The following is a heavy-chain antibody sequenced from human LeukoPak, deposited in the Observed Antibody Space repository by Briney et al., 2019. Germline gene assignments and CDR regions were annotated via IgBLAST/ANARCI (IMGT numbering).Heavy chain of an antibody. Sequence: PGGSLRLSCAASGLTFSSYGMHWVRQAPGKGLEWVAVIWYDGSNRYFADSVKGRFTISRDNSKNTLYLQMNSLRAEDTAVYYCARDHADCSGGRCHSISHYFYMDVWGKGTTVTVSS. CDR1: GLTFSSYG. CDR2: IWYDGSNR. V-gene: IGHV3-33*01. CDR3: ARDHADCSGGRCHSISHYFYMDV. D-gene: IGHD2-15*01. J-gene: IGHJ6*03.